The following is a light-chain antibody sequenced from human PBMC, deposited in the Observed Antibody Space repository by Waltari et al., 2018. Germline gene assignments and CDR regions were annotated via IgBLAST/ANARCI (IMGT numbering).Light chain of an antibody. V-gene: IGKV3-11*01. CDR3: QQRSNWTPHT. CDR1: QSVGTY. CDR2: DAS. J-gene: IGKJ2*01. Sequence: IVLTQSPATPSLSAGEPSTPTCRASQSVGTYLAWYQQKPGQAPRLLIYDASNRATGIPARFRGSGSGTDFTLTISSLESEDFAVYYCQQRSNWTPHTFGQGARLEIK.